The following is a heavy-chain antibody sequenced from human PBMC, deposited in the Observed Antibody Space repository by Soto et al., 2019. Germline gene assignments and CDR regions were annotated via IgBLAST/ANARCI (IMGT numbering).Heavy chain of an antibody. D-gene: IGHD3-22*01. V-gene: IGHV3-48*02. CDR2: ISYSGSTI. CDR3: VKAQSDSLFHD. J-gene: IGHJ1*01. CDR1: GFTVSTNS. Sequence: EVQLVESGGGLVQPGGSLRLSCAASGFTVSTNSMNWVRQAPGKGLEWVSYISYSGSTIYYADSVKGRFTISRDNAQNSLYLEMSSLRDEDSATYYCVKAQSDSLFHDWGHGTLVPVSS.